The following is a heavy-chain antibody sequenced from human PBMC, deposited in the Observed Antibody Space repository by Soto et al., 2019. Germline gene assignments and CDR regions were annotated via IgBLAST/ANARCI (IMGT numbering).Heavy chain of an antibody. CDR2: IYYSGST. V-gene: IGHV4-59*01. J-gene: IGHJ3*02. CDR1: GGSISSYY. CDR3: ARRTGVDAFDI. Sequence: SETRSLTCTVSGGSISSYYWSGIRQPPGKGLEWIGYIYYSGSTNYNPSLKSRVTISVDTSKNQFSLKLSSVTAADTAVYYCARRTGVDAFDIWGQGTMVTVSS.